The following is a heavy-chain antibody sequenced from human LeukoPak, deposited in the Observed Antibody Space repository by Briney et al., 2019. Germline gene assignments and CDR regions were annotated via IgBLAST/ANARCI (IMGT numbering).Heavy chain of an antibody. CDR1: GFTFSSYA. CDR2: VTGSGNTR. Sequence: PGGSLRLSCAASGFTFSSYAMSWVRQAPGKGLEWVSGVTGSGNTRYYADSVKGRFTISRDNSKNKLYLQMDSLRAEDTAVYYCAKAIRNLGWYFDLWGRGTLVTVSS. J-gene: IGHJ2*01. V-gene: IGHV3-23*01. D-gene: IGHD3-3*01. CDR3: AKAIRNLGWYFDL.